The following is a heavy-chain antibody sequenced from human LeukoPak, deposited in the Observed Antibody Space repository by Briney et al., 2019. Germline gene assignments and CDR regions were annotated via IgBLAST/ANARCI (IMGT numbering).Heavy chain of an antibody. D-gene: IGHD5-18*01. CDR3: ARFGYSYGVT. CDR1: GGSISSYY. CDR2: INHSGST. V-gene: IGHV4-34*01. J-gene: IGHJ5*02. Sequence: SETLSLTCTVSGGSISSYYWSWIRQPPGKGLEWIGEINHSGSTNYNPSLKSRVTISVDTSKNQFSLKLSSVTAADTAVYYCARFGYSYGVTWGQGTLVTVSS.